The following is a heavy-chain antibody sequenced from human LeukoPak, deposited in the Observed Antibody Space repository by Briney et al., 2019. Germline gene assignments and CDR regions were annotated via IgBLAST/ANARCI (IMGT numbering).Heavy chain of an antibody. CDR3: AREPTPFGSGSYPPTGGGYYYMDV. V-gene: IGHV3-53*01. Sequence: GGSLRLSCAASGFTVSSNYMTWVRQAPGKGLEWVSVIHKNAITYYADTVKGRFTISRDNAKNSLYLQMNSLRAEDTAVYYCAREPTPFGSGSYPPTGGGYYYMDVWGKGTTVTISS. D-gene: IGHD3-10*01. CDR2: IHKNAIT. CDR1: GFTVSSNY. J-gene: IGHJ6*03.